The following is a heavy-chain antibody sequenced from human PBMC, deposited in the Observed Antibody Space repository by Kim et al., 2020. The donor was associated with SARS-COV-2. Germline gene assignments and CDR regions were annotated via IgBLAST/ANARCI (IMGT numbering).Heavy chain of an antibody. J-gene: IGHJ4*02. CDR1: GFTFSNYA. CDR2: ISSDGGST. D-gene: IGHD3-10*01. V-gene: IGHV3-64*05. Sequence: GGSLRLSCSASGFTFSNYAMHWVRHAPGKGLEYVSAISSDGGSTYYADSVKGRFTISRDNSKNMLYVQMSSLRVEDTAIYYCVTRNYYNSGSYYEGAPFDFWGQGTLVTVSS. CDR3: VTRNYYNSGSYYEGAPFDF.